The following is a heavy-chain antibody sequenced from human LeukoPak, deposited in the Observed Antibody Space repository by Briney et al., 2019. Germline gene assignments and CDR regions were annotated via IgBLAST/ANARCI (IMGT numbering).Heavy chain of an antibody. CDR3: AREDYFDWSPLFDY. D-gene: IGHD3-9*01. J-gene: IGHJ4*02. CDR1: GFTFSESW. CDR2: IKQDGSEK. V-gene: IGHV3-7*01. Sequence: PGGSLRLSCAASGFTFSESWMTWVRQVPGQGLEWVANIKQDGSEKHYVDSVKGRFTISRDNAKNSLYLQMNSLRAEDTAVYYCAREDYFDWSPLFDYWGQGTLVTVSS.